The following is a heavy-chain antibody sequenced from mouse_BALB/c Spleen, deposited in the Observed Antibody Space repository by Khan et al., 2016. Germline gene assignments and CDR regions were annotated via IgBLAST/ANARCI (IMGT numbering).Heavy chain of an antibody. D-gene: IGHD1-1*01. CDR2: IWSGGST. V-gene: IGHV2-4-1*01. Sequence: VQLQESGPGLVQPSQSLSITCTVSGFSLTNYGVHWVRQSPGRGLEWLGVIWSGGSTDFNAALISRLSISTDNSKNQVFYQKNSLQEADTAIYYCARKGLGSSASMDYWGQGTTVTVSS. CDR1: GFSLTNYG. CDR3: ARKGLGSSASMDY. J-gene: IGHJ4*01.